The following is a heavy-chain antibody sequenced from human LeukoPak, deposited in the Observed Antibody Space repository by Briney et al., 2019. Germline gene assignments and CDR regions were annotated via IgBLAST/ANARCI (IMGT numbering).Heavy chain of an antibody. J-gene: IGHJ4*02. CDR2: ITWNSGSI. CDR3: ARAPRPFDYDSSGYY. Sequence: PGGSLRLSCAASGFTFADYAMHWVRQVPGKGLEWVSGITWNSGSIGYADSVKGRFTISRDNAKNSLYLQMNSLRAEDTAVYYCARAPRPFDYDSSGYYWGQGTLVTVSS. CDR1: GFTFADYA. D-gene: IGHD3-22*01. V-gene: IGHV3-9*01.